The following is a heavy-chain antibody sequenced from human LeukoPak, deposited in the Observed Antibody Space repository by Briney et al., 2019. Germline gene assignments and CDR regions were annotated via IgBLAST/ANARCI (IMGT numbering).Heavy chain of an antibody. CDR3: ARDLHWENYDSSGSFDY. Sequence: ASVKVSCKASGYTLTGYYMHWVRQAPGQGLEGMGWINPNSGGTNYAQKFQGRVTMSRDTSISTAYMELSRLRSDDTAVYYCARDLHWENYDSSGSFDYWGQGTLVTVSS. D-gene: IGHD3-22*01. V-gene: IGHV1-2*02. CDR2: INPNSGGT. J-gene: IGHJ4*02. CDR1: GYTLTGYY.